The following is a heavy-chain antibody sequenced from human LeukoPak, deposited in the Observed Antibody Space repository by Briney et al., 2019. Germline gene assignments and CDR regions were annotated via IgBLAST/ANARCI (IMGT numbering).Heavy chain of an antibody. Sequence: GASLKVSCKASGYTFTGYYMHWVRQAPGQGLEWMGWINPNSGGTNYAQKFQGRVTMTRDTSISTAYMELSRLRSDDTAVYYCARASGFGGNWFDPWGQGTLVTVSS. V-gene: IGHV1-2*02. CDR3: ARASGFGGNWFDP. D-gene: IGHD3-10*01. CDR2: INPNSGGT. CDR1: GYTFTGYY. J-gene: IGHJ5*02.